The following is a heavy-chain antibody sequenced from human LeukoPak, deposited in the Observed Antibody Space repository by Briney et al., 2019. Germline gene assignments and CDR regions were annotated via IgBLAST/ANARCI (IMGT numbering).Heavy chain of an antibody. CDR1: GFTVSSNQ. Sequence: SGGSLRLSCAASGFTVSSNQLSWVRQAPGEGLEWVSVIYRGGNIHYADSVKARFTISRDTSKNTVYLQMNSLRAEDTAVYYCARGSGSPFDIVLMVYAIHDAFDIWGQGTMVTVSS. V-gene: IGHV3-66*01. D-gene: IGHD2-8*01. J-gene: IGHJ3*02. CDR3: ARGSGSPFDIVLMVYAIHDAFDI. CDR2: IYRGGNI.